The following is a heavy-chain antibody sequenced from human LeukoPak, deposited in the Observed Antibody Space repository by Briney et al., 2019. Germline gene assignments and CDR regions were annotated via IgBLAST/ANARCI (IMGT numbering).Heavy chain of an antibody. D-gene: IGHD3-22*01. V-gene: IGHV4-39*01. J-gene: IGHJ4*02. CDR2: IYYSGST. Sequence: SESLSLTCTVSVGSISSSSYYWGWIRQPPGKGLEWIGSIYYSGSTYYNPSLKSRVTISVDTSKNQFSLKLSSVTAADTAVYYCARSESLTELDGDYYDSSGYDYWGQGTLVTVSS. CDR1: VGSISSSSYY. CDR3: ARSESLTELDGDYYDSSGYDY.